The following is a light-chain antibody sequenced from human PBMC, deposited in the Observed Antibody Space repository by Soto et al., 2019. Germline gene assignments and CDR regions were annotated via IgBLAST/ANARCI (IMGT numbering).Light chain of an antibody. CDR2: GAS. Sequence: EIVMTQSPATLSVSPGERATLSCRASQKVGTYLAWYQQKPGQPPRIIIYGASTRAAGISPRFSGGGSGTEFTLTISSLQSEDFVVYYCQQYRDWPRTFGEGTKVGIQ. CDR1: QKVGTY. CDR3: QQYRDWPRT. J-gene: IGKJ1*01. V-gene: IGKV3-15*01.